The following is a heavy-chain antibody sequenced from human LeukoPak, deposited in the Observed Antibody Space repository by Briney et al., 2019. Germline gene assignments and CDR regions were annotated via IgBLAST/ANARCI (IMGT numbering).Heavy chain of an antibody. Sequence: GGSLRLSCSASGFTFSSYAMHWVRQAPGKGLEWVAVMSYDGSNKYYADSVKGRFTISRDNSKNTLFLQMNSRRAEDTAVHSCASSPVVATAFDYWGQGTLVTVSS. CDR1: GFTFSSYA. J-gene: IGHJ4*02. CDR3: ASSPVVATAFDY. CDR2: MSYDGSNK. D-gene: IGHD2-21*02. V-gene: IGHV3-30-3*01.